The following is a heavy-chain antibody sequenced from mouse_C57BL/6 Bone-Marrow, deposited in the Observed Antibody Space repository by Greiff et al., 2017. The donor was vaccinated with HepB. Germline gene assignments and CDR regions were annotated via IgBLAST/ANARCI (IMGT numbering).Heavy chain of an antibody. D-gene: IGHD4-1*01. CDR3: ARASANWAFDY. CDR1: GYSITSGYY. CDR2: ISYDGSN. Sequence: VQLKQSGPGLVKPSQSLSLTCSVTGYSITSGYYWNWIRQFPGNKLEWMGYISYDGSNNYNPSLKNRISITRDTSKNQFFLKLNSVTTEDTATYYCARASANWAFDYWGQGTTLTVSS. V-gene: IGHV3-6*01. J-gene: IGHJ2*01.